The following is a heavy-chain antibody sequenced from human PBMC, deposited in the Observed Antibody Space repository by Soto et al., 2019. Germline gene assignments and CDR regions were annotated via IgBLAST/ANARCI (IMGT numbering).Heavy chain of an antibody. J-gene: IGHJ4*02. CDR3: ARGRGDIDY. D-gene: IGHD3-9*01. CDR1: GGSFSGYY. Sequence: QVQLQQWGAGLLKPSETLSLTCAVYGGSFSGYYWTWIRQTPGKGLEWIGEINHGGSTNYNPSLKSRVIISVDTSNNQVSLKLNSVTATATAVYYCARGRGDIDYWGQGTLVTVSS. V-gene: IGHV4-34*01. CDR2: INHGGST.